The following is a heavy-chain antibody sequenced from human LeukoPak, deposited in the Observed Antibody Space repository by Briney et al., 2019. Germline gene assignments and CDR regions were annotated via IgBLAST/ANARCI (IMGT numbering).Heavy chain of an antibody. CDR1: GVSISSYY. D-gene: IGHD6-6*01. CDR3: AGTYSSSSLYYYYGMDV. Sequence: SETLSLTCTVSGVSISSYYWSWIRQPPGKGLEWIGYIYYSGSTNYNPSLKSRVTISVNTSKNQFSLRLSSVTAADTAMYYCAGTYSSSSLYYYYGMDVWGQGITVTVSS. CDR2: IYYSGST. J-gene: IGHJ6*02. V-gene: IGHV4-59*01.